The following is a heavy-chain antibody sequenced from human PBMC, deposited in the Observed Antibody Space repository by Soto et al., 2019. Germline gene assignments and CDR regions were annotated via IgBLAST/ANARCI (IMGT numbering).Heavy chain of an antibody. D-gene: IGHD2-21*01. Sequence: LRLSCAASGFTFSSYGMHWVRQAPGKGLEWVAVIWYDGNNKYYADSVKGRFTISRDNSKNTLYVQMTSLRAEDTAIYYCARGLHSLFDYWGQGTLVTVSS. J-gene: IGHJ4*02. V-gene: IGHV3-33*01. CDR3: ARGLHSLFDY. CDR2: IWYDGNNK. CDR1: GFTFSSYG.